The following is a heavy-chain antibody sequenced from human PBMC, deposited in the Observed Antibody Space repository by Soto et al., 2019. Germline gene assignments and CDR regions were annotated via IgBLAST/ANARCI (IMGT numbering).Heavy chain of an antibody. D-gene: IGHD4-17*01. CDR1: GFTFSSYS. CDR3: AREHSYGGNPFDY. CDR2: ISSSSSTI. J-gene: IGHJ4*02. Sequence: EVQLVESGGGLVQPGGSLRLSCAASGFTFSSYSMNWVRQAPGKGLEWVSYISSSSSTIYYADSVKGRFTISRDNAKNSLYLQMNSLRAEDTAVYYCAREHSYGGNPFDYWGQGTLVTVSS. V-gene: IGHV3-48*01.